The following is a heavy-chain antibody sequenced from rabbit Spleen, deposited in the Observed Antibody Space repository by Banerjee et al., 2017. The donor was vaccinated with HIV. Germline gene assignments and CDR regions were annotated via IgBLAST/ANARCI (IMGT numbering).Heavy chain of an antibody. Sequence: QEQLVESGGGLVQPEGSLTLTCTASGFSFSNGYYMCWVRQAPGKGLEWIGYIDPVFGITYYANWVNGRFSISRENAQNTVLLQMTSLTAADRATYFCARDLVGVIGWNFYLWGQGTLVTVS. V-gene: IGHV1S45*01. J-gene: IGHJ4*01. D-gene: IGHD1-1*01. CDR2: IDPVFGIT. CDR3: ARDLVGVIGWNFYL. CDR1: GFSFSNGYY.